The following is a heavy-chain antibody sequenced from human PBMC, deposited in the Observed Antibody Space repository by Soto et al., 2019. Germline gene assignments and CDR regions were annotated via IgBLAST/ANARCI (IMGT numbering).Heavy chain of an antibody. V-gene: IGHV1-8*01. J-gene: IGHJ6*03. Sequence: ASVKVSCKASGYTFTSYDINWVRQATGQGLEWMGWMNPNSGNTGYAQKFQGGVTMTRNTSISTAYMELSSLRSEDTAVYYCARGRTNYYGSGSYYGDDYYYYMDVWGKGNTVTVSS. CDR3: ARGRTNYYGSGSYYGDDYYYYMDV. CDR1: GYTFTSYD. D-gene: IGHD3-10*01. CDR2: MNPNSGNT.